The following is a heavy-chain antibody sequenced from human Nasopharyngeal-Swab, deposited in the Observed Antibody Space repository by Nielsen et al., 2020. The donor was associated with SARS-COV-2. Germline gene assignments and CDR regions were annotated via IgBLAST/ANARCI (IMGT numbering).Heavy chain of an antibody. D-gene: IGHD2-15*01. CDR2: ISYDGSNK. Sequence: WIRQPPGKGLEWVAVISYDGSNKYYADSVKGRFTISRDNSKNTLYLQMNSLRAEDTAVYYCAGDHLYCSGGSCYRNYYGMDVWGQGTTVTVSS. J-gene: IGHJ6*02. V-gene: IGHV3-30-3*01. CDR3: AGDHLYCSGGSCYRNYYGMDV.